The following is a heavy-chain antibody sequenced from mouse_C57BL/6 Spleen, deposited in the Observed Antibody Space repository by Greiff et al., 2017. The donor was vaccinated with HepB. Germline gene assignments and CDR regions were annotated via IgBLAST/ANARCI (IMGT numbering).Heavy chain of an antibody. CDR1: GYTFTGYW. CDR2: ILPGSGST. Sequence: VQLQESGAELMKPGASVKLSCKATGYTFTGYWIEWVKQRPGHGLEWIGEILPGSGSTNYNEKFKGKATFTADTSSNTAYMQLSSLTSEDSAVYFCARSLTGPEFAYWGQGTLVTVSA. CDR3: ARSLTGPEFAY. V-gene: IGHV1-9*01. J-gene: IGHJ3*01. D-gene: IGHD4-1*01.